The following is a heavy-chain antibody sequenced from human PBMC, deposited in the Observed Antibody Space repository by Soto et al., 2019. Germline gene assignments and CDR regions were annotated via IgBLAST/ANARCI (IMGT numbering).Heavy chain of an antibody. CDR2: INSDGSST. CDR3: AKIVTTGIAGGYFES. J-gene: IGHJ4*02. CDR1: GFTFGSSW. D-gene: IGHD6-13*01. Sequence: EVQLVESGGDLVQPGGSLRLSCAASGFTFGSSWMHWIRQDPERGLVWVARINSDGSSTDYADSVKGRFTISRDNAQNTLSLQMSSLRVEDTAVYYCAKIVTTGIAGGYFESWGQGALVTVSS. V-gene: IGHV3-74*01.